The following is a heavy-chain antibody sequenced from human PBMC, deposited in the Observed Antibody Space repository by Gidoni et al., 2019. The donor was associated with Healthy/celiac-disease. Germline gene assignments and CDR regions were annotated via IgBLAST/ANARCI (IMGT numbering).Heavy chain of an antibody. D-gene: IGHD6-19*01. CDR1: GGSISSSSYY. J-gene: IGHJ1*01. V-gene: IGHV4-39*01. CDR3: ARQVGGDSSGWYRAEYFQH. CDR2: IYYSGST. Sequence: QLQLQESGPGLVKPSETLSLTCTVSGGSISSSSYYWGWIRQPPGKGLEWIGSIYYSGSTYYNPSLKSRVTISVDTSKNQFSLKLSSVTAADTAVYYCARQVGGDSSGWYRAEYFQHWGQGTLVTVSS.